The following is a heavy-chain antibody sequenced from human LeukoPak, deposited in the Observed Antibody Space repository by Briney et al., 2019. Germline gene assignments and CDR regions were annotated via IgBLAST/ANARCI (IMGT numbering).Heavy chain of an antibody. CDR1: GFTFSTYA. CDR3: ARDMRGSSSWYGDAFDI. D-gene: IGHD6-13*01. J-gene: IGHJ3*02. CDR2: ITDSGGNT. V-gene: IGHV3-23*01. Sequence: GGSLRLSCTASGFTFSTYAMSWVRQAPGKGLEWVSAITDSGGNTYYAAPVKGRFTISRDNSKNTLYLQMNSLRAEDTAVYYCARDMRGSSSWYGDAFDIWGQGTMVTVSS.